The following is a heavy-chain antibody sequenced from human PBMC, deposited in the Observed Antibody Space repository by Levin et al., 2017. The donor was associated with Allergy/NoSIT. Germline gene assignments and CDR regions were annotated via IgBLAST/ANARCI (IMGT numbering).Heavy chain of an antibody. CDR1: GFTFSSYA. D-gene: IGHD6-19*01. CDR2: ISSNGGST. V-gene: IGHV3-64D*06. J-gene: IGHJ4*02. CDR3: VKKSMYSSGSTVVYFDY. Sequence: GESLKISCSASGFTFSSYAMHWVRQAPGKGLEYVSAISSNGGSTYYADSVKGRFTISRDNSKNTLYLQMSSLRAEDTAVYYCVKKSMYSSGSTVVYFDYWGQGTLVTVSS.